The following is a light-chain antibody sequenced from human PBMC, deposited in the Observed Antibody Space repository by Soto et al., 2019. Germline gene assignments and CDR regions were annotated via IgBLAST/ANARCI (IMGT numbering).Light chain of an antibody. CDR3: QAWDGSTVV. CDR2: QDI. V-gene: IGLV3-1*01. CDR1: KLSNKY. Sequence: SYELTQPPSVSVSPGQTASITCSGQKLSNKYAFWYQQRSGQSPILVIYQDIKRPSGIPERFSGSNSGNTATLTITGTQAVDEADYYCQAWDGSTVVFAGGTKLTVL. J-gene: IGLJ3*02.